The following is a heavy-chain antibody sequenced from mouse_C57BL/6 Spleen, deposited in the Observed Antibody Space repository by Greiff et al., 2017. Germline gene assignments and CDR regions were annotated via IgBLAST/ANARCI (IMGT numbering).Heavy chain of an antibody. CDR2: ISGGGDYI. CDR1: GFPFSSYA. CDR3: TRDPWFAY. V-gene: IGHV5-9-1*02. J-gene: IGHJ3*01. Sequence: EVKLMESGEGLVKPGGSLKLSCAASGFPFSSYAMSWVRQTPEKRLEWVAYISGGGDYIYYADTVKGRFTISRDNARHTLYLQMSSLKSEDTAMYYWTRDPWFAYWGQGTLVTVSA.